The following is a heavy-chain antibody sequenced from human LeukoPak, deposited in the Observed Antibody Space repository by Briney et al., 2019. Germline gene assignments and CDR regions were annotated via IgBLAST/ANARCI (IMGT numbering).Heavy chain of an antibody. D-gene: IGHD2-2*01. J-gene: IGHJ5*02. Sequence: ASVKVSCKVSGYTLTELSMHWVRQAPGKGLEWMGGFDPEDGETIYAQKFQGRVTITADESTSTAYMELSSLRSEDTAVYYCARVPAAIGRTRNNWFDPWGQGTLVTVSS. V-gene: IGHV1-24*01. CDR3: ARVPAAIGRTRNNWFDP. CDR2: FDPEDGET. CDR1: GYTLTELS.